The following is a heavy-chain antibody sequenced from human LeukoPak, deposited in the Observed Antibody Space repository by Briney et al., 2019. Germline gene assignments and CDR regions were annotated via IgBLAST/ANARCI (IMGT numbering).Heavy chain of an antibody. CDR1: GYSISSGYY. V-gene: IGHV4-38-2*01. J-gene: IGHJ4*02. Sequence: PSETLSLTCAVSGYSISSGYYWGWIRQPPGKGLEWIGSIYHSGSTYYNPSLKSRVTISVATSKNQFSLKLRSVTAADTAVYYCARQSSSWAPQGDYWGQGTLVTVSS. CDR3: ARQSSSWAPQGDY. D-gene: IGHD6-13*01. CDR2: IYHSGST.